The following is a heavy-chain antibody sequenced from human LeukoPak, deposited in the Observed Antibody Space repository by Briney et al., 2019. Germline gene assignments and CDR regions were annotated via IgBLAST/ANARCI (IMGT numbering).Heavy chain of an antibody. CDR1: GFTFSNSG. Sequence: GGSLRLSRAASGFTFSNSGIHWVRQAPGKELEWVALISSYDGRDKKFADSVKGRFTISRDNSKNTVYLQMNSLRPEDTAVYYCAKGYRGYDYAFDTWGQGTMVTVSS. J-gene: IGHJ3*02. V-gene: IGHV3-30*18. D-gene: IGHD5-12*01. CDR3: AKGYRGYDYAFDT. CDR2: ISSYDGRDK.